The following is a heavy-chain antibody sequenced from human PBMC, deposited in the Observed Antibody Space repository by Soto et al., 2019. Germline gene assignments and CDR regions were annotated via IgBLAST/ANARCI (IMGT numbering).Heavy chain of an antibody. J-gene: IGHJ4*02. CDR3: GKVLVGATGHTDTDS. Sequence: PSETLSLNCTVSGGSIYRSGYYWGWIRQPPGRGQEWIGNIDYNGVTYSNPSLKSRVTISRDTSKNQFSLKLTSVTAADTALYYCGKVLVGATGHTDTDSWGPGTLVTVSS. D-gene: IGHD2-15*01. CDR1: GGSIYRSGYY. CDR2: IDYNGVT. V-gene: IGHV4-39*01.